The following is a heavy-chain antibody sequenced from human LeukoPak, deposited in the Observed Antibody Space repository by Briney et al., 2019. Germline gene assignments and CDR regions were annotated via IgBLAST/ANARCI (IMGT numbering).Heavy chain of an antibody. Sequence: SETLSLTCTVSGGSISSNGYYWSWIRQHPAQGLEWIGYIYYTGSTYYNPSLKSRVTMSVDTSKNQFSLKLSSVTAADTAVYYCAREADYSNPRSGYYMDVWGKGTTVTVSS. CDR2: IYYTGST. J-gene: IGHJ6*03. CDR1: GGSISSNGYY. CDR3: AREADYSNPRSGYYMDV. D-gene: IGHD4-11*01. V-gene: IGHV4-31*03.